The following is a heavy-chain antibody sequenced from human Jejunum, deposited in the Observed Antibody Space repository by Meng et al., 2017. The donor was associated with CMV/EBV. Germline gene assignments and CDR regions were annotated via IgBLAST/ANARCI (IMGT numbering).Heavy chain of an antibody. J-gene: IGHJ6*02. CDR2: IFHTGST. Sequence: VPGHPLRNYCCSWSGQPPGGGRGWIGFIFHTGSTSYHPSLESRVTMSVDTSKNLFSLTVTSVTAADTAIYYCARTDYYSYYGMDVWGQGTPVTVSS. CDR1: GHPLRNYC. V-gene: IGHV4-59*01. CDR3: ARTDYYSYYGMDV.